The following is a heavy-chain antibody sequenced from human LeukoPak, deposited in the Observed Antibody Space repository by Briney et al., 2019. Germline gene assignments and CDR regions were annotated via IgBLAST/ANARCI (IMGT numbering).Heavy chain of an antibody. J-gene: IGHJ5*02. CDR3: AKDVGTDEQWLGGWFDP. D-gene: IGHD6-19*01. V-gene: IGHV3-23*01. CDR1: GFTFSSYA. CDR2: ISGSGGST. Sequence: GGSLRLSCAASGFTFSSYAMSWVRQAPGKGLEWVSAISGSGGSTYYADSVKGRFTISRDNSKNTLYLQMNSLRAEDTAVYYCAKDVGTDEQWLGGWFDPWGQGTLVTVSS.